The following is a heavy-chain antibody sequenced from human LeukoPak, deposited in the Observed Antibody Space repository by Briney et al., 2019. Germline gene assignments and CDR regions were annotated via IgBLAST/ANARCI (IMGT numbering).Heavy chain of an antibody. CDR1: GYTFTSYG. D-gene: IGHD3-22*01. Sequence: ASVKVSCKASGYTFTSYGISWVRQAPGQGLEWMGWISAYNGNTNYAQKLQGRVTMTTDTSTSTAYMELRSLRAEDTAVYYCARTRYYDSSGFGLDYWGQGTLVTVSS. V-gene: IGHV1-18*01. CDR3: ARTRYYDSSGFGLDY. CDR2: ISAYNGNT. J-gene: IGHJ4*02.